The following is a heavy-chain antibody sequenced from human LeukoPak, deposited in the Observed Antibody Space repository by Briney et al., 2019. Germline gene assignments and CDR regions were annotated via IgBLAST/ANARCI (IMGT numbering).Heavy chain of an antibody. CDR2: IYHSGST. CDR1: GYSISSGYY. D-gene: IGHD6-6*01. CDR3: ARDSSSGDYYYYYMDV. Sequence: SETLSLTCTVSGYSISSGYYWGWIRQPPGKGLEWIGSIYHSGSTYYNPSLKSRVTISVDTSKNQFSLKLSSVTAADTAVYYCARDSSSGDYYYYYMDVWGKGTTVTVSS. J-gene: IGHJ6*03. V-gene: IGHV4-38-2*02.